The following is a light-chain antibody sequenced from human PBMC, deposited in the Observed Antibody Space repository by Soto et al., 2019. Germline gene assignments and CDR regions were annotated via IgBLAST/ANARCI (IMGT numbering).Light chain of an antibody. CDR1: ISDVGGYNY. V-gene: IGLV2-14*01. Sequence: QSALTQPASVSGSPGQSITISCTGTISDVGGYNYVSWYQQHPGKVPKLMMFDVSNRPSGVSNRFSGSKSGNTASLTISGLQAEDEADYFCCSYATGSVYVFGTGTKLTVL. CDR3: CSYATGSVYV. J-gene: IGLJ1*01. CDR2: DVS.